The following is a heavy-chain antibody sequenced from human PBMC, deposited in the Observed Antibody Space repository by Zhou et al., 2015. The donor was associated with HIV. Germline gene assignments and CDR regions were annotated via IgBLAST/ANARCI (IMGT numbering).Heavy chain of an antibody. CDR2: ITISGADK. CDR1: GFTFTNFY. Sequence: QVQLAESGGGLVKPGGSVRLSCAASGFTFTNFYMSWLRQAPGKGLEWISYITISGADKYYADSVMGRFIVSRDNAKNSVYLQMNSLRVEDTAVYYCARFAGGLTEAGDRGFFDYWGQGTLLTVSS. J-gene: IGHJ4*02. D-gene: IGHD6-13*01. V-gene: IGHV3-11*04. CDR3: ARFAGGLTEAGDRGFFDY.